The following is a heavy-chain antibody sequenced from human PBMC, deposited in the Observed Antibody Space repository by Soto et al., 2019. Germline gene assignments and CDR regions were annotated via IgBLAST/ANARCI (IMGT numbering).Heavy chain of an antibody. Sequence: QVQLVQSGAEVKKPGASVKVSCKASGDTFTDYYIHWVRQAPGQGLEWMGTVNPSGGHTTYAQHYLGRMTMTRDTSTSTLYMGLTSLTSEDTAVYYCARGGHVVVGTAALDYWGQGTLVTVSS. J-gene: IGHJ4*02. V-gene: IGHV1-46*01. CDR1: GDTFTDYY. D-gene: IGHD2-21*02. CDR2: VNPSGGHT. CDR3: ARGGHVVVGTAALDY.